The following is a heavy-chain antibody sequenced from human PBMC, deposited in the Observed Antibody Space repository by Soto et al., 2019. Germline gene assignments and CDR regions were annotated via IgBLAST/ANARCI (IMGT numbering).Heavy chain of an antibody. V-gene: IGHV4-59*01. CDR3: ARVSNDYGGNGAFDY. D-gene: IGHD3-16*01. CDR2: IYHTGRS. Sequence: SETLSLTCSVSGGSLSGFPWIWIRQPPGKGLEWVGHIYHTGRSNYNPSLKSRLTISLDMSRNQFSLQLTSVTAADTALYYCARVSNDYGGNGAFDYWGLGTLVTVSS. J-gene: IGHJ4*02. CDR1: GGSLSGFP.